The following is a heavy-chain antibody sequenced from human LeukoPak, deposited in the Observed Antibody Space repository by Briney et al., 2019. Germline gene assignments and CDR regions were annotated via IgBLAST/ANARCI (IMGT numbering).Heavy chain of an antibody. J-gene: IGHJ4*01. CDR2: ISSHGGST. CDR3: ARGPQDSADFDWLSENYFDS. CDR1: GFTFSNFG. D-gene: IGHD3-9*01. V-gene: IGHV3-64*01. Sequence: GESLRLSCTASGFTFSNFGMHWVRQAPGKGLEYVSGISSHGGSTYYVNSVRGRFTISRDNSKNTLFLLLGRLRNEDMAVYYCARGPQDSADFDWLSENYFDSWGHGTLVTVSS.